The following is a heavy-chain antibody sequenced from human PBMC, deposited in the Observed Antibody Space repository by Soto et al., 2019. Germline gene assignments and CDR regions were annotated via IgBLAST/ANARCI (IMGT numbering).Heavy chain of an antibody. D-gene: IGHD2-2*01. J-gene: IGHJ4*02. CDR2: IKQDGSEK. Sequence: GGSLRLSCAASGFTFSNYWMSWVRQAPGKGLEWVANIKQDGSEKYYVDSVKGRFTISRDNAKNSLYLQMNSLRAEDTAVYYCAREGGCSSTSCYSGYRPDFDYWGQGTLVTSPQ. CDR1: GFTFSNYW. V-gene: IGHV3-7*01. CDR3: AREGGCSSTSCYSGYRPDFDY.